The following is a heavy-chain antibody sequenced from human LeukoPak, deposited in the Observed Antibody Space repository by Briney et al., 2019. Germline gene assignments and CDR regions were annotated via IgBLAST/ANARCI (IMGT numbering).Heavy chain of an antibody. D-gene: IGHD1-26*01. Sequence: PGGSLRLPCAASGFTFSSYAMSWVRQAPGKGLEWVSAISGSGGSTYYADSVKGRFTISRDNSKNTLYLQMNSLRAEDTAVYYCAKHSGSYYTAFDYWGQGTLVTVSS. J-gene: IGHJ4*02. CDR1: GFTFSSYA. V-gene: IGHV3-23*01. CDR2: ISGSGGST. CDR3: AKHSGSYYTAFDY.